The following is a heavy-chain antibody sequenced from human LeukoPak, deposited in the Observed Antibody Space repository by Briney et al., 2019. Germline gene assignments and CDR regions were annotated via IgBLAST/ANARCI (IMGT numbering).Heavy chain of an antibody. J-gene: IGHJ6*03. Sequence: ASVKVSCKASGYTFTSYAMHWVRQAPGQRLEWMGWINAGNGNTKYSQEFQGRVTITRDTSASTAYMELSSLRSEDMAVYYCARSVEGYCSGGSCYSYYYYMDVWGKGTTVTVSS. CDR1: GYTFTSYA. CDR2: INAGNGNT. V-gene: IGHV1-3*03. D-gene: IGHD2-15*01. CDR3: ARSVEGYCSGGSCYSYYYYMDV.